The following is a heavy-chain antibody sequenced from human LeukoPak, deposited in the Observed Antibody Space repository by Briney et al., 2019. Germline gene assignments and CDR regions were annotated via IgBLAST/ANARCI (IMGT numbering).Heavy chain of an antibody. CDR2: INPKTGGT. Sequence: GGSVKVSCKASGYTFTGYYMHWVRQAPGQGLEWMGWINPKTGGTSYAQKFQGRVTMTRDTSISTINMELTRLTSDDTAVYYCARATAENDHWGQGTLVTVSS. V-gene: IGHV1-2*02. J-gene: IGHJ4*02. CDR1: GYTFTGYY. CDR3: ARATAENDH. D-gene: IGHD1-14*01.